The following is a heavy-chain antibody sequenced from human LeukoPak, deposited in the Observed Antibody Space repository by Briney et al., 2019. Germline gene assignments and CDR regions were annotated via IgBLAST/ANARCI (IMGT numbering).Heavy chain of an antibody. J-gene: IGHJ4*02. Sequence: ASVKVSCKASGYTFTSYGISWVRQAPGQGLEWMGWISAYNGNTNYAQRLQGRVTMTEDTSTDTAYMELSSLRSEDTAVYYCATPLGGYYDSSGYWDYWGQGTLVTVSS. CDR3: ATPLGGYYDSSGYWDY. CDR1: GYTFTSYG. V-gene: IGHV1-18*01. D-gene: IGHD3-22*01. CDR2: ISAYNGNT.